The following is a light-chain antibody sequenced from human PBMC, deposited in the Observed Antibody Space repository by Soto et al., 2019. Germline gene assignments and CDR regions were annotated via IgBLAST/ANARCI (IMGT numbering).Light chain of an antibody. Sequence: QSVMTEAPAGSGITGQSVTISCSGTSSDVGAYNYVSWYQQHPGKAPRLLIYEVSQRPSGVPDRFSGPKSANTASLTVSGLQPEDEADYYCSSYAGTNNLLYVFGTGTKVTVL. J-gene: IGLJ1*01. CDR3: SSYAGTNNLLYV. CDR1: SSDVGAYNY. CDR2: EVS. V-gene: IGLV2-8*01.